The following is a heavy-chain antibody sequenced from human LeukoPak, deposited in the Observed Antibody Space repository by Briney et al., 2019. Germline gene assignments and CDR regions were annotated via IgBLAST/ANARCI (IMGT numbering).Heavy chain of an antibody. V-gene: IGHV4-34*01. CDR3: ARVPLGYCSSTSCYRGYFQH. J-gene: IGHJ1*01. CDR1: GGSFSGYY. D-gene: IGHD2-2*02. Sequence: PSETLSLTCAVYGGSFSGYYWSWIRQPPGKGLEWIGEINHSGSTNYNPSLKSRVTISVDTSKNQFSLKLSPVTAADTAVYYCARVPLGYCSSTSCYRGYFQHWGQGTLVTVSS. CDR2: INHSGST.